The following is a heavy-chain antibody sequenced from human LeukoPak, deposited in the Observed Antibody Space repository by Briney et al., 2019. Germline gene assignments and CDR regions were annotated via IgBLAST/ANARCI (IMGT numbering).Heavy chain of an antibody. CDR1: GFTFSSYA. Sequence: PGGSLRLSCAASGFTFSSYAMSWVRQAPGKGLEWVSALSGSGGSTYYADSVKGRFTISRDNSKNTLYLQMNSLRAEDTAVYYCAKEVDTAMVSVDPRANWFDPWGQGTLVTVCS. D-gene: IGHD5-18*01. J-gene: IGHJ5*02. CDR2: LSGSGGST. CDR3: AKEVDTAMVSVDPRANWFDP. V-gene: IGHV3-23*01.